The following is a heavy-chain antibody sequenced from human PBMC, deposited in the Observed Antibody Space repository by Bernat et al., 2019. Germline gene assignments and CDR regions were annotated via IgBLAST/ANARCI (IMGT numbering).Heavy chain of an antibody. CDR3: ARYYYYYMDV. CDR1: GGSISSSNW. V-gene: IGHV4-4*02. CDR2: IYHSGST. J-gene: IGHJ6*03. Sequence: QVQLQESGPGLVKPSGTLSLTCAVSGGSISSSNWWCWVRRSPGKGLEWIGEIYHSGSTNYNPSLNGRVTTSIDESKNQFSLKLTSVTAADTAVYYCARYYYYYMDVWGKGTTVTVSS.